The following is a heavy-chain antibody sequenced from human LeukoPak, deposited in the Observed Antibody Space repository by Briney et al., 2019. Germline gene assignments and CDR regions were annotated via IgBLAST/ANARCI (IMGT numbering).Heavy chain of an antibody. Sequence: GGSLRLSCAASGFTFSSYSMNWVRQAPGKGLEWVSSINSDSSLMFYAESVKGRFTISRDNARNSLYLQMNSLRAEDTAVYYCARDEHQYYSESSGRFDFWGQGVLVTVSS. CDR3: ARDEHQYYSESSGRFDF. CDR2: INSDSSLM. J-gene: IGHJ4*02. CDR1: GFTFSSYS. V-gene: IGHV3-21*01. D-gene: IGHD3-22*01.